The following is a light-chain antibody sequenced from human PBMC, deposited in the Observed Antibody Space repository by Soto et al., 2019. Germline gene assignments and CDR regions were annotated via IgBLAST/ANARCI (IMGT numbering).Light chain of an antibody. Sequence: EIVMTQYPATLSVSPGERVTLSCRASQSVSGHLAWYQQKPGQAPRLIISGASTRATGIPARFSGSGSGTQFTLTISSLQSEDFAVYYCHQYHYWWTFGQGTKVEIK. V-gene: IGKV3-15*01. CDR3: HQYHYWWT. CDR1: QSVSGH. J-gene: IGKJ1*01. CDR2: GAS.